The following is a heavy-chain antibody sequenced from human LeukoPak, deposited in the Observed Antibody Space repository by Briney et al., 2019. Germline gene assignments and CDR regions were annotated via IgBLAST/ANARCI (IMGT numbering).Heavy chain of an antibody. J-gene: IGHJ4*02. CDR3: AGSSARPLDY. CDR2: VSYSGST. V-gene: IGHV4-59*01. Sequence: SETLSLTCTVSGGSISNYYWNWIRQPPGKGLEWIGYVSYSGSTNYNPSLKSRVTISLYTSKNQFSLILNSVTAADTAVYYCAGSSARPLDYWGQGTLVTVSS. D-gene: IGHD1-26*01. CDR1: GGSISNYY.